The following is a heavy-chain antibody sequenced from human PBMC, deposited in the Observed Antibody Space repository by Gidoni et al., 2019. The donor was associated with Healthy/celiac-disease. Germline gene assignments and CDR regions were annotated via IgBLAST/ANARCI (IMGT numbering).Heavy chain of an antibody. D-gene: IGHD3-22*01. Sequence: EVQLLESGGGVVQPGGSLRLSCAASVVSSSRAALSWVRQGPGKGLEWVSAISGSGGSTYYADSVKGRFTISRDNSKNTLYLQMNSLRAEDTAVYYCAKDQRRVVVSDYYYYGMDVWGQGTTVTVSS. J-gene: IGHJ6*02. CDR2: ISGSGGST. CDR1: VVSSSRAA. V-gene: IGHV3-23*01. CDR3: AKDQRRVVVSDYYYYGMDV.